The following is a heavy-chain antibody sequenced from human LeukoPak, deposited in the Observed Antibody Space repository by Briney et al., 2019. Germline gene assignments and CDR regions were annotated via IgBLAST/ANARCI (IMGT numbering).Heavy chain of an antibody. CDR3: ARAIIAEAAYFDY. J-gene: IGHJ4*02. CDR1: GGSISSGSYY. Sequence: SETLSLTCSVSGGSISSGSYYWSWIRQPPGKGLEWIGYIYHSGNTYYNPSLKSRVTISVDRSKNQFSLKLSSVTAADTAVYYCARAIIAEAAYFDYWGRGTLVTVSS. D-gene: IGHD5-24*01. V-gene: IGHV4-30-2*01. CDR2: IYHSGNT.